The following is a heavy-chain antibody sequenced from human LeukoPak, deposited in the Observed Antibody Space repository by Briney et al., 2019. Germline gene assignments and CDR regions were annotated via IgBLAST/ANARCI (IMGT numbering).Heavy chain of an antibody. CDR2: IYISGTT. CDR3: ARDEARTGYIHY. Sequence: TSETLSLTCTVCGCSISSYYWSWVRQTAGKGLEWIGRIYISGTTNYNPSLKSRVTMSLDTSKNQLSLRLTSVTAADTAVYYCARDEARTGYIHYWGQGALITVSS. CDR1: GCSISSYY. D-gene: IGHD3-9*01. V-gene: IGHV4-4*07. J-gene: IGHJ4*02.